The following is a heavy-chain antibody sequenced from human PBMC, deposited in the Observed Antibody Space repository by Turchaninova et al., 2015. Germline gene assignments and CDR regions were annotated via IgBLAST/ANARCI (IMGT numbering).Heavy chain of an antibody. CDR2: IDAGSRRV. V-gene: IGHV3-48*04. CDR3: VRDFWYFDL. J-gene: IGHJ2*01. Sequence: EVQVVESGGGLVQRGGSLRLSCAASGFTFSNYAMDWGRQATGKGVEWLSFIDAGSRRVHYADSVRGRFTISRDDAKNSLSLEMRGLKVGDTAVYYCVRDFWYFDLWGRGSLVSVSS. CDR1: GFTFSNYA.